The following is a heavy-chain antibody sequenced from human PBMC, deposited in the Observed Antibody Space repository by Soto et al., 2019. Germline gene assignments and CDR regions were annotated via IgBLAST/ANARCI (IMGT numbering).Heavy chain of an antibody. J-gene: IGHJ4*02. CDR2: TQCGGDT. CDR3: ATFRGITTATTERYFDY. V-gene: IGHV4-39*01. D-gene: IGHD4-17*01. CDR1: CCSIRRSSYE. Sequence: SGTLSLTCPVSCCSIRRSSYEWGWVRQPPGKGLEWAGSTQCGGDTYYNPSLNSRVIISVDTPKNQISLKLTSVTAADAAVYYCATFRGITTATTERYFDYWGQGILVT.